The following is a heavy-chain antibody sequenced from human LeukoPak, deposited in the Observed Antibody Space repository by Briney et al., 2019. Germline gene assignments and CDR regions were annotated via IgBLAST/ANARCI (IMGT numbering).Heavy chain of an antibody. CDR1: GYTFTGYY. V-gene: IGHV1-2*02. Sequence: GASVKVSCKASGYTFTGYYMHWVRQAPGQGLEWMGWINPNSGGTNYAQKFQGRVTMTRDTSISTAYMELSRLRSDDTAVYYCARVEDLAVAGNFIDYWGQGTLVTVSS. CDR2: INPNSGGT. D-gene: IGHD6-19*01. CDR3: ARVEDLAVAGNFIDY. J-gene: IGHJ4*02.